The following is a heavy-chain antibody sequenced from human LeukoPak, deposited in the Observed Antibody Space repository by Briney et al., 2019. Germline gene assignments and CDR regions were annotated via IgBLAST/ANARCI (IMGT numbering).Heavy chain of an antibody. Sequence: ASVKVSCKASGYTFTSYGISWVRQASGQGLEWMGWISAYNGNTNYAQKLQGRVTMTTDTSTSTAYMELRSLRSDDTAVYYCARRLLWFGELGEDYWGQGTLVTVSS. CDR3: ARRLLWFGELGEDY. CDR2: ISAYNGNT. J-gene: IGHJ4*02. V-gene: IGHV1-18*04. CDR1: GYTFTSYG. D-gene: IGHD3-10*01.